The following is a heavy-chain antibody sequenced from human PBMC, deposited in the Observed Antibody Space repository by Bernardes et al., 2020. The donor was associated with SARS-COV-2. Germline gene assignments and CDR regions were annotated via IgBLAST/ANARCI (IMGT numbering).Heavy chain of an antibody. CDR1: GGSFSGYY. D-gene: IGHD6-13*01. CDR3: ARGLYRQLAYYYYYYMDV. Sequence: SETLSLTCAVYGGSFSGYYWSWIRQPPGKGLEWIGEINHSGSTNYNPSLKSRVTISVDTSKNQFSLKLSSVTAADTAVYYCARGLYRQLAYYYYYYMDVWGKGTTVTVSS. CDR2: INHSGST. J-gene: IGHJ6*03. V-gene: IGHV4-34*01.